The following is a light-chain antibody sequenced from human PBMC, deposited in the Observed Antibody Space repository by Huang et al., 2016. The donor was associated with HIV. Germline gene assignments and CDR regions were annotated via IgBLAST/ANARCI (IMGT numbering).Light chain of an antibody. CDR3: QQYDSSPIFT. V-gene: IGKV3-20*01. CDR1: QSVSSKY. Sequence: EIVLTQSPGTVSLSPGERATLSCRASQSVSSKYLAWYQQKPGPAPRLLIYGAAYRATGIPDRFSGSGSGTDFTLTISRLESEDFAVYYCQQYDSSPIFTFGPGTKVDIK. J-gene: IGKJ3*01. CDR2: GAA.